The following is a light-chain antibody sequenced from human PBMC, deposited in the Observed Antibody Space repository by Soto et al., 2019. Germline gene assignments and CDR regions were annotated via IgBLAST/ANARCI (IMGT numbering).Light chain of an antibody. CDR1: TGAVTSGYY. CDR3: LFFYGDGVV. V-gene: IGLV7-43*01. CDR2: STT. J-gene: IGLJ2*01. Sequence: QTVVTQEPSLTVSPGGTVTLTCASSTGAVTSGYYPNWFQQRPGQPPRALIYSTTYKHSWTPARFSGSLLGGKAALTLSGAQPEDEAEYYGLFFYGDGVVFGGGTKLTVL.